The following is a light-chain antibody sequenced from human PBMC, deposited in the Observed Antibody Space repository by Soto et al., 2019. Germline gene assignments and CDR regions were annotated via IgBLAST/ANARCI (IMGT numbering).Light chain of an antibody. J-gene: IGKJ2*01. CDR1: QSIRSW. CDR3: QQYYTYPQT. CDR2: DAS. V-gene: IGKV1-5*01. Sequence: DIQMTQSPSTLSASVGDRVTITCRASQSIRSWLAWYQQKPGKAPKLLIYDASSLQSGVPSRFSGSGSGTELTLTISSLQPDDFATYFCQQYYTYPQTFGLGTKLEIK.